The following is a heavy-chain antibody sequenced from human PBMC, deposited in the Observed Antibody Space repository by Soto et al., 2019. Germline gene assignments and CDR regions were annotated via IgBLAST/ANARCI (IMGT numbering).Heavy chain of an antibody. CDR2: VYPDDSDT. V-gene: IGHV5-51*01. CDR3: VRRVHSKSAGGGLDV. J-gene: IGHJ6*01. D-gene: IGHD3-22*01. Sequence: GESLKISCKASGYDFNIYWIGWVRQLPGKGLEWMGVVYPDDSDTIYSPSFQGLVTISVDKSISTAYLQWISLKASDTAMYYCVRRVHSKSAGGGLDVWGEGTGVTDSS. CDR1: GYDFNIYW.